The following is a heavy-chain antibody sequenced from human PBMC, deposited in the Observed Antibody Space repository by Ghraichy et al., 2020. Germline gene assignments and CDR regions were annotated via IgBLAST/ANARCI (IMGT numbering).Heavy chain of an antibody. CDR3: AREPWSFDI. V-gene: IGHV3-7*01. Sequence: GGSLRLSCAASGFSFSSYWMSWVRQTPGRGLDWVANIHPDGSETYYVDSVKGRFTISRDNAKNSLYLQMDSLRVEDTAVYYCAREPWSFDIWGQGTMVTVSS. J-gene: IGHJ3*02. CDR1: GFSFSSYW. CDR2: IHPDGSET.